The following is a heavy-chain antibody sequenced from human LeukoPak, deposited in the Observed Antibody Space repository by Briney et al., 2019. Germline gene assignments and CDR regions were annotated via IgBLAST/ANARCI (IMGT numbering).Heavy chain of an antibody. CDR3: AREGYSYGPGAFDI. Sequence: PSETLSLTCAVYGGSFSSYYWSWIRQPPGRGLEWIGEINHSGSTNYNPSLKSRVTISVDTSKNQFSLKLSSVTAADTAVYYCAREGYSYGPGAFDIWGQGTMVTVSS. D-gene: IGHD5-18*01. V-gene: IGHV4-34*01. CDR1: GGSFSSYY. J-gene: IGHJ3*02. CDR2: INHSGST.